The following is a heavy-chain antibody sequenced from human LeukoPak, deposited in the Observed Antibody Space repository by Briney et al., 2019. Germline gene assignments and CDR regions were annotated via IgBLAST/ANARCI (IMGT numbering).Heavy chain of an antibody. CDR2: IYTSGST. CDR1: VGPISSYY. CDR3: ASEQYQRFDP. V-gene: IGHV4-4*07. J-gene: IGHJ5*02. Sequence: PSETLSLTCTVSVGPISSYYWSWIWQPAGKGLEWIGRIYTSGSTNYNPSLKSRVTMSVDTSKNQFSLKLSSVTAADTAVYYCASEQYQRFDPWGQGTLVTVSS. D-gene: IGHD2-2*01.